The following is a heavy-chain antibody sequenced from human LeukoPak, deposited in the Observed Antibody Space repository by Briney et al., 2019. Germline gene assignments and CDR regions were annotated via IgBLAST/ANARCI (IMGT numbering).Heavy chain of an antibody. Sequence: ASVKVSCKVSGYTLTELSMHWVRQAPGKRLEWMGGFDPEDGETIYAQKLQGRVTMTEDTSTDTAYMELSSLRSEDTAVYYCATHGLRRDSSVYYFDHWGQGTLVTVSS. J-gene: IGHJ4*02. CDR2: FDPEDGET. CDR1: GYTLTELS. CDR3: ATHGLRRDSSVYYFDH. D-gene: IGHD3-22*01. V-gene: IGHV1-24*01.